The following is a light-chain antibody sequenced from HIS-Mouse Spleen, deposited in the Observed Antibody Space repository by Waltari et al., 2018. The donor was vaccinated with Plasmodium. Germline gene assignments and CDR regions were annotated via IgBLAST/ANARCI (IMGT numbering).Light chain of an antibody. CDR2: EVS. Sequence: QSALTQPPSASGSPGQSVTISCTGTSSDVGGYNYVPWHQQHPGKAPKLMIYEVSKRPSGVPDRFSGPKSGNTASLTVSGLQAEDEADYYCSSYAGSNKLVFGGGTKLTVL. CDR3: SSYAGSNKLV. J-gene: IGLJ2*01. V-gene: IGLV2-8*01. CDR1: SSDVGGYNY.